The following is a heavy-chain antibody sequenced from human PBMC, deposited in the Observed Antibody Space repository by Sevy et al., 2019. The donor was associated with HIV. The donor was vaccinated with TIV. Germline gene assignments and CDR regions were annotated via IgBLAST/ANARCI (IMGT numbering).Heavy chain of an antibody. CDR3: ARAIAAAAGF. CDR1: GFTFNAYW. CDR2: INQDGSTQ. D-gene: IGHD6-13*01. V-gene: IGHV3-7*01. J-gene: IGHJ4*02. Sequence: GGSLRLSCAASGFTFNAYWMHWVRQAPGKGLEWLANINQDGSTQYYAASVKGRFTISRDNAKNLVYLQMNTMRPEDTGLYCCARAIAAAAGFWGQGTLVTVSS.